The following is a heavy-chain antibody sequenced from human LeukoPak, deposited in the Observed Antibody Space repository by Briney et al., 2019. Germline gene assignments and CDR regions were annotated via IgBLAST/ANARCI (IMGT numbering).Heavy chain of an antibody. CDR3: ARGAAAGQDY. Sequence: PGGSLRLSCAASGFTFSSYSMNWVRQAPGKGLEWVSSISSSSSYIYYADSVKGRFTTSRDNAKNSLYLQMNSLRAEDTAVYYCARGAAAGQDYWGQGTLVTVSS. V-gene: IGHV3-21*01. CDR2: ISSSSSYI. J-gene: IGHJ4*02. CDR1: GFTFSSYS. D-gene: IGHD6-13*01.